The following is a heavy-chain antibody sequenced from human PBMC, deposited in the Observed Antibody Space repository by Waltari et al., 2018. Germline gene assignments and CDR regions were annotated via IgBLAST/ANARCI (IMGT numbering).Heavy chain of an antibody. CDR1: GGTFSSYA. J-gene: IGHJ4*02. Sequence: QVQLVQSGAEVKKPGSSVKVSCKASGGTFSSYAFSWVRQAPGQGRGGMGRVIPSCGTANYARKFQGRVTMTADKSTSTAYMELSSLRSEDTAVYYCARDRNIVGAQSFDYWGQGTLVTVSS. D-gene: IGHD1-26*01. V-gene: IGHV1-69*08. CDR2: VIPSCGTA. CDR3: ARDRNIVGAQSFDY.